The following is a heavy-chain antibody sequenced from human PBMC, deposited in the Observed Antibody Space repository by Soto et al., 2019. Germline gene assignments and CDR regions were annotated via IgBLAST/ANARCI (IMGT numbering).Heavy chain of an antibody. D-gene: IGHD6-19*01. J-gene: IGHJ4*02. CDR2: IYWDDDK. CDR1: GVSLSTSGVG. CDR3: ARRHSAYGGWAHFDF. V-gene: IGHV2-5*02. Sequence: QITLKESGTTLVKPTQTLTLTCTFSGVSLSTSGVGVGWIRQPPGKALEWLALIYWDDDKRYSPSLESRLTITKDTSKNQVVLTMTNMDPVDTTTYYCARRHSAYGGWAHFDFWGQGTLVTVSS.